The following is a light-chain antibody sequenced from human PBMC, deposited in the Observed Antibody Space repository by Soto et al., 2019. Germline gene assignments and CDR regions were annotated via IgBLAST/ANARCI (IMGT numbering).Light chain of an antibody. J-gene: IGKJ2*01. CDR3: QQSFITPYT. V-gene: IGKV1-39*01. CDR2: AAS. Sequence: DIQMTQSPSSLSASVGDTVTITCRASQSISVHLNWYQQKPGKVPKILIYAASNLHSGVPSRFNGSGSETDFALTISSLQPEDFATYYCQQSFITPYTFGQGTRLEIK. CDR1: QSISVH.